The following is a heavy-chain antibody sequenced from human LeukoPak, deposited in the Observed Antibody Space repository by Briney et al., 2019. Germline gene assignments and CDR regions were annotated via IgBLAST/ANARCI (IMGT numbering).Heavy chain of an antibody. CDR2: IYYRGST. Sequence: KPSETLSLTCTVSGGSISSSSYYWGWIRQPPGKGLEWIGSIYYRGSTYYNPSLKSRVTISVDTSKNQFSLKLSSVTAADTAVYYCARVIAAAGTAYHFDYWGQGTMVTVSS. D-gene: IGHD6-13*01. CDR1: GGSISSSSYY. CDR3: ARVIAAAGTAYHFDY. V-gene: IGHV4-39*07. J-gene: IGHJ4*02.